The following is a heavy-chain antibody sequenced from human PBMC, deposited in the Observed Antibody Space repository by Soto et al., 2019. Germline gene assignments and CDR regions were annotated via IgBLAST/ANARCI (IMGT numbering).Heavy chain of an antibody. CDR3: AKNREYLYGMDV. CDR1: GFTVSSNS. V-gene: IGHV3-53*01. J-gene: IGHJ6*02. CDR2: IYADGNT. D-gene: IGHD3-10*01. Sequence: PGGSLRLSCAASGFTVSSNSMNWVRQAPGKGLERISVIYADGNTFYVDSVKGRFTISRDSSKNMIFLQMNSLRGEDSAVYYCAKNREYLYGMDVWGQGTTVTVSS.